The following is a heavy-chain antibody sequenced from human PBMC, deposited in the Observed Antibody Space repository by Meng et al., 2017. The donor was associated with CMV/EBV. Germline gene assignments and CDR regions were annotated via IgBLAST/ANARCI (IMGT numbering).Heavy chain of an antibody. CDR3: ARDSITRPWDYYYGMDV. CDR2: IIPIFGTA. J-gene: IGHJ6*02. CDR1: GGTFSSYA. D-gene: IGHD3-16*01. Sequence: SVKVSCKASGGTFSSYAISWVRQAPGQGLEWMGGIIPIFGTANYAQKFQGRVTITTDESTSTAYMELSSLRSEDTAVYYCARDSITRPWDYYYGMDVWGQGTTVTVS. V-gene: IGHV1-69*05.